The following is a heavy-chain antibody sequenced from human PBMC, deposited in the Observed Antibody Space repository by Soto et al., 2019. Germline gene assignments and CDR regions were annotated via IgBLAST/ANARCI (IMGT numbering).Heavy chain of an antibody. Sequence: SETLSLTCAVSSGSISSSNWWSWVRQPPGKGLEWIGEIYHSGSTNYNPSLKSRVTISVDKSTNQFSLKLSSVTAADTAVYYCAGGITVAGPSRDGFDIWGQGTMVTVS. J-gene: IGHJ3*02. V-gene: IGHV4-4*02. CDR3: AGGITVAGPSRDGFDI. D-gene: IGHD6-19*01. CDR1: SGSISSSNW. CDR2: IYHSGST.